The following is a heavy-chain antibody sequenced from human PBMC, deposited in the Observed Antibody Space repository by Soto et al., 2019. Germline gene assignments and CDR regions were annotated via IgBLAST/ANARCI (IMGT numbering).Heavy chain of an antibody. CDR3: AKRISSSWYDY. CDR1: GFTFSSYA. Sequence: EVQLLQSGGGLVQPGGSLRLSCTGSGFTFSSYAMSWVRQAPGKGLEWVSGITDSGGRTSYADAVRGRFTVSRDNSKNTLHLQMNSLSAEDTAVYYCAKRISSSWYDYWGQGTLVTVSS. CDR2: ITDSGGRT. D-gene: IGHD6-13*01. V-gene: IGHV3-23*01. J-gene: IGHJ4*02.